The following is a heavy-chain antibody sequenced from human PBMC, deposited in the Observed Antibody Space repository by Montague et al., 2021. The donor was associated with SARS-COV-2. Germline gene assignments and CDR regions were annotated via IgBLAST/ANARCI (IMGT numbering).Heavy chain of an antibody. CDR3: ARGGGYSYGALDY. V-gene: IGHV4-34*01. CDR2: INHSGST. Sequence: SETLSLTCVVYGGSFSGYYWSWIRQPPGKGLERIGEINHSGSTNYNPSLKSRVTISVDTSKKQFSLRLNSVTAADTAVYYCARGGGYSYGALDYWGQGTPVTVSS. D-gene: IGHD5-18*01. CDR1: GGSFSGYY. J-gene: IGHJ4*02.